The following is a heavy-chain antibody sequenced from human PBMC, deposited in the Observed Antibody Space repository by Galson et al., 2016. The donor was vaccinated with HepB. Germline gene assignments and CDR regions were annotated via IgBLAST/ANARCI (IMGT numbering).Heavy chain of an antibody. CDR2: IYPGDSDT. J-gene: IGHJ4*02. CDR3: ARSEAILVPAADPFDH. V-gene: IGHV5-51*01. Sequence: GAEVKKPGESLKISCKGSGYSFTSYWIGWVRQMPGKGLEWMGIIYPGDSDTRYSPSFQGQVTISADKSISTAYLQWSSLKASDTAMYYCARSEAILVPAADPFDHWGQGTLVTVSS. CDR1: GYSFTSYW. D-gene: IGHD2-2*01.